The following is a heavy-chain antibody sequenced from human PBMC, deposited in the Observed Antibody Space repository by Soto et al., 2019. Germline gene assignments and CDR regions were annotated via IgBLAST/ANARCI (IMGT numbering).Heavy chain of an antibody. CDR3: ARVRVPAAILGGTYYYYYGMDV. CDR1: GYTFTSYG. V-gene: IGHV1-18*01. D-gene: IGHD2-2*02. CDR2: ISAYNGNT. J-gene: IGHJ6*02. Sequence: QVQLVQSGAEVKKPGASVKVSCKASGYTFTSYGISWVRQAPGQGLEWMGWISAYNGNTNYAQKLQGRVTMTTDTSTSTAYMELRSLRSDDTSVYYCARVRVPAAILGGTYYYYYGMDVWGQGTTVTVSS.